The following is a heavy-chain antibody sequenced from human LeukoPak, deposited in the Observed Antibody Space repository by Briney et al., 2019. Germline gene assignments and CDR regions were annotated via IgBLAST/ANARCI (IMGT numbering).Heavy chain of an antibody. CDR2: ISYDGSNK. Sequence: PGGSLRLSCAASGFTFSSYWMTWVRQTPGKGLEWVAVISYDGSNKYYADSVKGRFTISRDNSKNTLYLQMNSLRAEDTAVYYCAKDQPRYCSSTSCHKTDVWGQGTTVTVSS. V-gene: IGHV3-30*18. D-gene: IGHD2-2*01. CDR1: GFTFSSYW. CDR3: AKDQPRYCSSTSCHKTDV. J-gene: IGHJ6*02.